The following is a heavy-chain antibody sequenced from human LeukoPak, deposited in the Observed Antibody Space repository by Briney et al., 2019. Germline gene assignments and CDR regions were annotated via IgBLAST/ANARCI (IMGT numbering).Heavy chain of an antibody. Sequence: PSETLSLACAVYGGYFSGSNWSWIRRPPGKGLEWIGEIYNSGSTIYNPSLKSRVTISVDTSKNQLSLNLNSVTAADTAVYYCVRAYDYWGQGTLVTVSS. J-gene: IGHJ4*02. V-gene: IGHV4-34*01. CDR2: IYNSGST. CDR3: VRAYDY. CDR1: GGYFSGSN.